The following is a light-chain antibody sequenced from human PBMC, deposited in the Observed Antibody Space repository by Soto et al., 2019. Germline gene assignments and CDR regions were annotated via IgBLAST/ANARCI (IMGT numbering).Light chain of an antibody. CDR1: QSVSSSY. Sequence: EMVLTQSPGTLSLSPGERATVSCRASQSVSSSYLAWYQEKPGQAPRLLISGASSRANGIPDRFSGSGSGTDFTLTSSRLEPEDFAVYYCQQYGGSPPFTVGPGTKVDIK. J-gene: IGKJ3*01. CDR2: GAS. CDR3: QQYGGSPPFT. V-gene: IGKV3-20*01.